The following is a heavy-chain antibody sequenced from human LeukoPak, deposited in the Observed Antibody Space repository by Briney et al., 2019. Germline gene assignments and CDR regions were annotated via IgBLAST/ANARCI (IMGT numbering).Heavy chain of an antibody. CDR2: ISGSDGST. J-gene: IGHJ4*02. D-gene: IGHD3-22*01. Sequence: GGSLRLSCAASGFTFSSYAMSWVRQAPGKGLEWVSGISGSDGSTNYADSVKGRFTISRENSKNTLHLQMNSLRAEDTAVYYCARGWSERPKYYYDSSGYSDYWGQGTLVTVSS. CDR1: GFTFSSYA. CDR3: ARGWSERPKYYYDSSGYSDY. V-gene: IGHV3-23*01.